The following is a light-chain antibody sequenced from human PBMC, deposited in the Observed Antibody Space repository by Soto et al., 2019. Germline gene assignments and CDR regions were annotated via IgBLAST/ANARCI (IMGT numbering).Light chain of an antibody. CDR3: CSSAPESTYV. CDR2: KGT. J-gene: IGLJ1*01. CDR1: DSDVGAYDS. V-gene: IGLV2-23*01. Sequence: QSVLAQPASVSGSPGQSITISCTGTDSDVGAYDSVSLYRQHPHKAPQLIIYKGTQRPSGVSNRISGATSGNAASLTISGLQADDEADYFCCSSAPESTYVFGTGTKLTVL.